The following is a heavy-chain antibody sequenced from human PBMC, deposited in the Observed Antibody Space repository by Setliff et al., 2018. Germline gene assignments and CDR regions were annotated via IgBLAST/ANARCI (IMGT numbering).Heavy chain of an antibody. CDR2: IYTKGST. J-gene: IGHJ5*01. Sequence: SSETLSLTCSVTGGSMTDFFWNWIRQPPGKGLEWIGYIYTKGSTNYSPSLRSRVTMSLDRSRNQFSLTLNSMTAADTAVYYCARARYCSGGRCYWTWLDSWAQGTLVTVSS. CDR1: GGSMTDFF. V-gene: IGHV4-4*08. D-gene: IGHD2-15*01. CDR3: ARARYCSGGRCYWTWLDS.